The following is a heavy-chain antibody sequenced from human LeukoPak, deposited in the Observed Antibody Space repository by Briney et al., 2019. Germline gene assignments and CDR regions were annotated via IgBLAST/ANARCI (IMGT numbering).Heavy chain of an antibody. D-gene: IGHD3-16*01. CDR2: IHYSGST. Sequence: SETLSLTCTVSGGSINSYYWSWIRQPPGRGLEWVGSIHYSGSTSYNPSLKSRVTISLDTSKNQFSLKLSSVTAADTAVYYCARHYIFEYGGSSFDYWGQGFLVTVSS. CDR1: GGSINSYY. J-gene: IGHJ4*02. CDR3: ARHYIFEYGGSSFDY. V-gene: IGHV4-59*08.